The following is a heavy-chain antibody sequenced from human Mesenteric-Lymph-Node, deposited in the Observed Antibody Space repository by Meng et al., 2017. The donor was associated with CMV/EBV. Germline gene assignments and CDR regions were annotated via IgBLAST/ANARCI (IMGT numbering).Heavy chain of an antibody. V-gene: IGHV3-69-1*01. Sequence: GGSLRLSCEASGFKFSSYEINWVRQAPGKGLEWVSSISSSSTIYYADSVKGRFTISRDNAKNSLYLQMNSLRAEDTAVYYCARVRYQLLYKRYYGMDVWGQGTTVTVSS. D-gene: IGHD2-2*02. CDR3: ARVRYQLLYKRYYGMDV. CDR1: GFKFSSYE. CDR2: ISSSSTI. J-gene: IGHJ6*02.